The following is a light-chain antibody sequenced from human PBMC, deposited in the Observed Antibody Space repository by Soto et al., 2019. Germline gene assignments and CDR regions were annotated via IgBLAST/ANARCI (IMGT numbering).Light chain of an antibody. Sequence: QSVLTQPASVSGSPGQSITISCTGTSSDVGVYNYVSWYQQHPGKAPKVLIYEVTHRPSGVSNRFSGSKSGNTASLTISGLQAEDEADYYCSSYTSSSTVYVFGTGTKV. CDR3: SSYTSSSTVYV. CDR2: EVT. J-gene: IGLJ1*01. CDR1: SSDVGVYNY. V-gene: IGLV2-14*01.